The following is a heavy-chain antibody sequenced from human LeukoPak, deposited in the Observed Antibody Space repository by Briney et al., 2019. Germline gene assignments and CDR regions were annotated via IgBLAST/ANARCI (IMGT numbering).Heavy chain of an antibody. D-gene: IGHD3-10*01. CDR1: GFTFNSYA. CDR2: ISSSSSYI. CDR3: ARDRSQVGFGELLSQLYYFDY. Sequence: GRSLRLSCAASGFTFNSYAMHWVRQAPGKGLEWVSSISSSSSYIYYADSVKGRFTISRDNAKNSLYLQMNSLRAEDTAVYYCARDRSQVGFGELLSQLYYFDYWGQGTLVTVSS. V-gene: IGHV3-21*01. J-gene: IGHJ4*02.